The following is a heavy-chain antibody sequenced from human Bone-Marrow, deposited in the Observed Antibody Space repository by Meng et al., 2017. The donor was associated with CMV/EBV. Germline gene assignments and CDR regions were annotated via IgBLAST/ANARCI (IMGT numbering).Heavy chain of an antibody. V-gene: IGHV1-2*02. CDR1: GYTFTGNY. CDR2: IGANSDVT. Sequence: RASGYTFTGNYVHWVREAPGQGLEWMGCIGANSDVTHYAQNFQGRVTFTRDTSISTAYMEVSRLRDDDSALYYCAREGPLSRALDYWGQGTLVTVSS. CDR3: AREGPLSRALDY. J-gene: IGHJ4*02.